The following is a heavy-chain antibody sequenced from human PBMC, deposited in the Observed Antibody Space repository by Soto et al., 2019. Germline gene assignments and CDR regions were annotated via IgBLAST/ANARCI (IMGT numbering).Heavy chain of an antibody. CDR3: ARGRTVTTLFPFDY. CDR1: GGSFSGYY. D-gene: IGHD4-17*01. J-gene: IGHJ4*02. CDR2: INHSGST. Sequence: QVQLQQWGAGLLKPSETLSLTCAVYGGSFSGYYWSWIRQPPGKGLEWIGEINHSGSTNYNPSLKSRVTISVDTSKNQFSLKLSSVTAADTAVYYCARGRTVTTLFPFDYWGQGTLVTVSS. V-gene: IGHV4-34*01.